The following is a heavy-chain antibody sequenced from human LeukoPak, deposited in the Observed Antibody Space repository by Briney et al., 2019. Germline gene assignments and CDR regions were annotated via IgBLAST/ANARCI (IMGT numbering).Heavy chain of an antibody. J-gene: IGHJ4*02. CDR3: ARGFIAAAGTGAHFDY. CDR1: GYTFTSYD. CDR2: MNPNSGNT. Sequence: ASVKVSCKASGYTFTSYDINWVRQVTGQGLEWMGWMNPNSGNTGYAQKFQGRVTMTRNTSISTAYMELSSLRSEDTAVYYCARGFIAAAGTGAHFDYWGQGTLVTVSS. D-gene: IGHD6-13*01. V-gene: IGHV1-8*01.